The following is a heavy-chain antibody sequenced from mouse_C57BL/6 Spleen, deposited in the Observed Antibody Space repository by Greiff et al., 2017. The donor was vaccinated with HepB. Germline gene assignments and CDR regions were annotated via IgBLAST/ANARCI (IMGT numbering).Heavy chain of an antibody. Sequence: QVQLQQPGAELVKPGASVKLSCKASGYTFTSYWMHWVKQRPGQGLEWIGMIHPNSGSTNYNEKFKSKATLTVDKSSSSAYMQLSSLTSEDSAVYYCARDYSNYDYYAMDYWGQGTSVTVSS. CDR2: IHPNSGST. J-gene: IGHJ4*01. CDR1: GYTFTSYW. V-gene: IGHV1-64*01. CDR3: ARDYSNYDYYAMDY. D-gene: IGHD2-5*01.